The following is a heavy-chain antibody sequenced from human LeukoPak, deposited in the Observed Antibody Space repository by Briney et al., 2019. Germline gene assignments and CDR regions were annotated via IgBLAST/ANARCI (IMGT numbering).Heavy chain of an antibody. CDR2: IYYSGST. D-gene: IGHD1-26*01. CDR3: ASSNTGSYNDAFDI. V-gene: IGHV4-59*01. J-gene: IGHJ3*02. Sequence: SETLSLTCTVSGDSITSYYWSWVRQPPGKGLEWIGYIYYSGSTKYNPSLKSRVSISVDTSKNQFSLKLNSVTAADTAVYYCASSNTGSYNDAFDIWGQGTMVTVSS. CDR1: GDSITSYY.